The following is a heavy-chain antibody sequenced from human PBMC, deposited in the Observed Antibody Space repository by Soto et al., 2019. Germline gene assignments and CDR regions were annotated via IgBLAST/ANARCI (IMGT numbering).Heavy chain of an antibody. CDR2: ISYDGSNK. CDR1: GFTLSSYS. J-gene: IGHJ6*02. V-gene: IGHV3-30-3*01. CDR3: AREPLYYNYYYGMDV. D-gene: IGHD3-10*01. Sequence: GGSLRLSCAASGFTLSSYSIHWVRQAPGKGLEWVAIISYDGSNKYYADSVKGRFTISRDNSKNTLYVQMNSLRAEDTAVYYCAREPLYYNYYYGMDVWGQGTTVTVSS.